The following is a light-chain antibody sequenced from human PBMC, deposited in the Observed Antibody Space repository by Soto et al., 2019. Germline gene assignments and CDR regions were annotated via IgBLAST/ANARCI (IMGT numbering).Light chain of an antibody. J-gene: IGLJ2*01. V-gene: IGLV2-14*03. CDR2: DVS. Sequence: QSALTQPASVSGSPGQSITISCTGTSSDVGGYNFVSWYQHHPAKAPKLMIYDVSNRPSGVSNRFSGSKSGNTASLTISGLQAEDEAHYYCSSFTSSHTLVVFGGGTKLTVL. CDR3: SSFTSSHTLVV. CDR1: SSDVGGYNF.